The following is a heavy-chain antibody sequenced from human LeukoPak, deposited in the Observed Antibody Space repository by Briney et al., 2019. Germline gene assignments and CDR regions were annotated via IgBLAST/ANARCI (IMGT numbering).Heavy chain of an antibody. J-gene: IGHJ4*02. CDR1: GFTFSSYS. CDR3: VRDPDALDF. D-gene: IGHD2-2*01. Sequence: PGGSLRLSCAASGFTFSSYSMNWVRRAPGKGLEWVSYVSKITHRKLYVDSVRGRFTISRDDVTNSLYLQMDSLRVEDTAVYYCVRDPDALDFWGRGTQVIVSS. CDR2: VSKITHRK. V-gene: IGHV3-48*01.